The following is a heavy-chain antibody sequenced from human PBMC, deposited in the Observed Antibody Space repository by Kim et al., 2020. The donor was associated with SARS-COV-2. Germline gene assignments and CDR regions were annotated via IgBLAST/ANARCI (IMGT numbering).Heavy chain of an antibody. CDR3: ARDKVLITIFDQVYYYGMDV. D-gene: IGHD3-3*01. V-gene: IGHV4-59*01. J-gene: IGHJ6*02. Sequence: RVTISVDTSKNQFSLKLSSVTAADTAVYYCARDKVLITIFDQVYYYGMDVWGQGTTVTVSS.